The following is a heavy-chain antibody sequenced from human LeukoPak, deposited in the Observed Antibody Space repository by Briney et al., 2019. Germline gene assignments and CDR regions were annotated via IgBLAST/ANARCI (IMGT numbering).Heavy chain of an antibody. Sequence: GGPLRLSCAASGFTFSSYSMTWVRQAPGKGLEWVSSIDSSGSYIFYADSVQGRFTISRDNAKNSLYLQMNSLRAEDTAVYYCARPQYFYYYGMDVWGQGTTVTVSS. CDR1: GFTFSSYS. V-gene: IGHV3-21*01. CDR2: IDSSGSYI. J-gene: IGHJ6*02. CDR3: ARPQYFYYYGMDV.